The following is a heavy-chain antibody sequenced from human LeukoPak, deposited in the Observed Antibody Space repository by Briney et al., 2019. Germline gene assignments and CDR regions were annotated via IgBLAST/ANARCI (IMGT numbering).Heavy chain of an antibody. CDR2: IKQDGSEK. Sequence: GGSLRLSCAASGFTFSSYWMSWVRQAPGKGLEWVANIKQDGSEKYYVDSVKGRFTISRDNAKNSLYLQMNSLRAEDTAVYYRARAQYIRYFDWLSSIPHYFDYWGQGTLVTVSS. J-gene: IGHJ4*02. D-gene: IGHD3-9*01. V-gene: IGHV3-7*01. CDR1: GFTFSSYW. CDR3: ARAQYIRYFDWLSSIPHYFDY.